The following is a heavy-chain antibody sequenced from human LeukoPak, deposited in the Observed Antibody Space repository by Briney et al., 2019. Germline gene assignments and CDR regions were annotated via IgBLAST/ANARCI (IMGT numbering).Heavy chain of an antibody. D-gene: IGHD5-24*01. J-gene: IGHJ4*02. CDR1: GFTVSSNY. V-gene: IGHV3-53*01. Sequence: GGSLRLSCAASGFTVSSNYMSWVRPAPGKGLEWVSVIYSGGSTYYADSVKGRFTISRDNSKNTLYLQMNSLRAEDTAVYYCARGSSSDGYNYDFDYWGQGTLVTVSS. CDR2: IYSGGST. CDR3: ARGSSSDGYNYDFDY.